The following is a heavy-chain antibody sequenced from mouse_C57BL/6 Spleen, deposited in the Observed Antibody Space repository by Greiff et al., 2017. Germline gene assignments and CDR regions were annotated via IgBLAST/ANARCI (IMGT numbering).Heavy chain of an antibody. CDR2: LDPANGTT. J-gene: IGHJ2*01. CDR3: ARSYYSNLYYVDY. D-gene: IGHD2-5*01. V-gene: IGHV14-3*01. CDR1: GFNIKNTY. Sequence: EVQLQESVAELVRPGASVKLSCTASGFNIKNTYMHWVKQRPEQGLEWIGRLDPANGTTKYAPKFPGKATITADTSSNTAYLQLSSLTSEDTAIYYCARSYYSNLYYVDYWGQGTTLTVSS.